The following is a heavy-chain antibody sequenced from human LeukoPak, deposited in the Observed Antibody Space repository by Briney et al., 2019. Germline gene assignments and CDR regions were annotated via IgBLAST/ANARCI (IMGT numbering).Heavy chain of an antibody. V-gene: IGHV1-2*02. J-gene: IGHJ4*02. CDR2: INPNSGGT. CDR3: ARDQARGAAEDY. D-gene: IGHD6-13*01. Sequence: ASVKVSCKASGYTFTGYYMHWVRQAPGQGLEWMGWINPNSGGTNYAQKFQGRVTMTRDTSISTAYMELSRLRSDDTAVYYCARDQARGAAEDYWGQGTLVTVSS. CDR1: GYTFTGYY.